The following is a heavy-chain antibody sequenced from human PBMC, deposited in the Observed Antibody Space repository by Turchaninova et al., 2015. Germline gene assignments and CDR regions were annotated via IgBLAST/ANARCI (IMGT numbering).Heavy chain of an antibody. V-gene: IGHV3-15*01. CDR2: IKRKTDVGTT. D-gene: IGHD1-26*01. CDR1: GFTFSKAW. Sequence: EVQLVESGGGLVKPGGSLRLSCAASGFTFSKAWMSWVRQAPGKGLGWVGRIKRKTDVGTTDYAAPEKGIFNISRDDSKNTLSLQMNSLKTGDTAVYYCTTGLVAATTLAPFDYWGQGTLVTVSS. J-gene: IGHJ4*02. CDR3: TTGLVAATTLAPFDY.